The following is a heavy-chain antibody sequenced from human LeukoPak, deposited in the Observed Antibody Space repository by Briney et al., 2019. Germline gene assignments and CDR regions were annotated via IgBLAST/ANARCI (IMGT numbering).Heavy chain of an antibody. Sequence: GGSLRLSCAASGVIFSSYAMSWVRQAPGKGLEWVSAITGSGSTTYYADSVKGRFTISRDNAKNSLYLQMNSLRAEDTALYYCARWGDIATAGDYWGQGTLVTVSS. CDR2: ITGSGSTT. V-gene: IGHV3-23*01. CDR1: GVIFSSYA. D-gene: IGHD6-13*01. J-gene: IGHJ4*02. CDR3: ARWGDIATAGDY.